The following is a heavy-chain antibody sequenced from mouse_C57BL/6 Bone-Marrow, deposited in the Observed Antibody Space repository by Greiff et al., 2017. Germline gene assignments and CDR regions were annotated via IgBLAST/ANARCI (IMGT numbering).Heavy chain of an antibody. Sequence: EVQLVESGGGLVKPGGSLKLSCAASGFTFSSYTMSWVRQTPEKRLEWVATISGGGGNTYYPDSVKGRFTISRDNAKNTLYLQMSSLRSEETALYYCASSYYDGSSYYFDYWGEGTTLTVSS. D-gene: IGHD1-1*01. V-gene: IGHV5-9*01. CDR2: ISGGGGNT. CDR3: ASSYYDGSSYYFDY. J-gene: IGHJ2*01. CDR1: GFTFSSYT.